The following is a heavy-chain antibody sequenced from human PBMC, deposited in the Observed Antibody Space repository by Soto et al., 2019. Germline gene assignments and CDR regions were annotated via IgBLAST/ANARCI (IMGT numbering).Heavy chain of an antibody. V-gene: IGHV3-9*01. D-gene: IGHD1-1*01. CDR3: ARVVRVQTYYFDY. J-gene: IGHJ4*02. CDR1: GFTFHDYA. CDR2: ITWNSGSI. Sequence: GGSLRLSCAASGFTFHDYAMHWVRQGQGKGLEWVSGITWNSGSIDYADSVKGRFTISRDNAKNSLYLQMNSLRSEDTAVYYCARVVRVQTYYFDYWGQGTLVTVSS.